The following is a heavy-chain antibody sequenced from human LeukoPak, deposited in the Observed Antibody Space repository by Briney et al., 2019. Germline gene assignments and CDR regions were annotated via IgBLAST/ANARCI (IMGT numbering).Heavy chain of an antibody. Sequence: PSETLSLACTVSGGSISSYYWSWIRQPPGKGLEWIGYIYYSGSTNYNPSLKSRVTISVDTSKNQFSLKLSSVTAADTAVYYCARHYSGEYSSSSPIFDYWGQGTLVTVSS. CDR2: IYYSGST. V-gene: IGHV4-59*08. J-gene: IGHJ4*02. CDR3: ARHYSGEYSSSSPIFDY. CDR1: GGSISSYY. D-gene: IGHD6-6*01.